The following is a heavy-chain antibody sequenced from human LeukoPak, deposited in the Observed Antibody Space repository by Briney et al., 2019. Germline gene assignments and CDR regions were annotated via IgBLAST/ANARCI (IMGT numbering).Heavy chain of an antibody. CDR2: LYYSGST. CDR3: ARYYSGSYSFDY. CDR1: GGSISSSNYY. J-gene: IGHJ4*02. D-gene: IGHD1-26*01. Sequence: SETLSLTCTVSGGSISSSNYYWGWIRQPPGEGLEWIGYLYYSGSTYYNPSLKSRVTMSVDTSKNQFSLKLSSVTAADTAVYYCARYYSGSYSFDYWGQGTLVTVSS. V-gene: IGHV4-39*01.